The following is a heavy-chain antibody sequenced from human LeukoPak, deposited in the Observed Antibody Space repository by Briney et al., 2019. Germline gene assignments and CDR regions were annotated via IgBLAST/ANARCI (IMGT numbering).Heavy chain of an antibody. CDR2: IQSDGSGE. Sequence: GESLRLSCAASGFTFNSFAMHWVRQAPGKGLEHLAFIQSDGSGEYYADSVKGRFTISRDNSKNTLYLQMNSLRAEDTAVYYCAREGGRWLQSLFRAFDPWGQGTLVTVSS. CDR3: AREGGRWLQSLFRAFDP. CDR1: GFTFNSFA. V-gene: IGHV3-30*02. J-gene: IGHJ5*02. D-gene: IGHD5-24*01.